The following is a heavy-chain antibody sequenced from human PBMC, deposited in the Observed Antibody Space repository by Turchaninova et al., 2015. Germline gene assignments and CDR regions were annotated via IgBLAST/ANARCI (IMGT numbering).Heavy chain of an antibody. D-gene: IGHD1-26*01. V-gene: IGHV4-34*01. Sequence: QVQLQQWGAGLFKPSETLSPTCAVYGGSCSGYYWSWSRLPPRKGVEWMGEIKHSGSTNYNPSLKSRVTISVDTSKNQFSLKLNSVTAADTAVYYCVRGGVGATTAFDIWGQGTMVTVSS. J-gene: IGHJ3*02. CDR2: IKHSGST. CDR3: VRGGVGATTAFDI. CDR1: GGSCSGYY.